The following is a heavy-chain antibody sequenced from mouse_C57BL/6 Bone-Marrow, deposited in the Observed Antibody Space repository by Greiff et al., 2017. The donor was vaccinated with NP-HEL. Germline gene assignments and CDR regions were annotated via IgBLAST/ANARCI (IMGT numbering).Heavy chain of an antibody. CDR2: ISYSGST. CDR1: GYSFTSDY. V-gene: IGHV3-8*01. CDR3: GGSGNCYGMYFDD. J-gene: IGHJ1*03. Sequence: EVQLKESGPGLAKPSHTLSLPCSVTGYSFTSDYWNWIRKFPGNNLEYMGYISYSGSTYYNPSLKSRISRTRNTSNNEYYLQLNSVTTDDTATYYCGGSGNCYGMYFDDWGTGTTVTVSS. D-gene: IGHD1-1*01.